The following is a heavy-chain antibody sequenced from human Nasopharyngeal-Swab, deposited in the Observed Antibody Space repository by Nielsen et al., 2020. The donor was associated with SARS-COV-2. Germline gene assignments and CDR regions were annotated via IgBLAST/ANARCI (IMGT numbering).Heavy chain of an antibody. V-gene: IGHV3-23*01. CDR1: GFTFSSYS. Sequence: GGSLRLSCAASGFTFSSYSMSWLRQAPGKGLEWVSTITGNGDTTYYADSVKGRFTISRDNSENTVYLQMNSLRVEDTAVYFCARGTSDWRGIDYWGQGTLVTVSS. J-gene: IGHJ4*02. CDR2: ITGNGDTT. CDR3: ARGTSDWRGIDY. D-gene: IGHD6-19*01.